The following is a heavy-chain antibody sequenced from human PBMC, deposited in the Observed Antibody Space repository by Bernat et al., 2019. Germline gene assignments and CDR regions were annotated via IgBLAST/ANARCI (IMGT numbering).Heavy chain of an antibody. V-gene: IGHV3-33*01. Sequence: QVQLVESGGGVVQPGRSLRLSCAASGFTFSSYGMHWVRQAPGKGLEWVAVIWYDGSNKYYADSVKGRFTISRDNSKNTLYLQMNSLRAEDTAVYYWARVWGWRYSGYGPRILIDYWGQGTLVTVSS. CDR2: IWYDGSNK. CDR1: GFTFSSYG. CDR3: ARVWGWRYSGYGPRILIDY. D-gene: IGHD5-12*01. J-gene: IGHJ4*02.